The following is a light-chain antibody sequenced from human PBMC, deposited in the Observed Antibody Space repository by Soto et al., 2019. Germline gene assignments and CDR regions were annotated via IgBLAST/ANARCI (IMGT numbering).Light chain of an antibody. CDR1: QSLSGW. CDR3: QQYISYPFT. V-gene: IGKV1-5*03. CDR2: KAS. Sequence: DIQMTQSPSTLSASVGDRVTITCRASQSLSGWLAWYQQKPGKAPKLLIYKASSLDSGVPSTFSGSGSGTEFTLTISSLQPGDFATYYCQQYISYPFTFGPGTKVDVK. J-gene: IGKJ3*01.